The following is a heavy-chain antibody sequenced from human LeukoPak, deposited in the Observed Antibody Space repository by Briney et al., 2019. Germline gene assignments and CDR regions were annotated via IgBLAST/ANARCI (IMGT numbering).Heavy chain of an antibody. D-gene: IGHD3-10*01. CDR3: AKGGYYGRPWYFDY. CDR1: GFTFSHYA. CDR2: ISFDGTNK. Sequence: GRSLRLSCAASGFTFSHYAIHWVRQAPGKGLEWVAVISFDGTNKFYADSVKGRFTISRDNSKNALYLQMNSLRAEDTAVYYCAKGGYYGRPWYFDYWGQGTLVTVSS. J-gene: IGHJ4*02. V-gene: IGHV3-30*18.